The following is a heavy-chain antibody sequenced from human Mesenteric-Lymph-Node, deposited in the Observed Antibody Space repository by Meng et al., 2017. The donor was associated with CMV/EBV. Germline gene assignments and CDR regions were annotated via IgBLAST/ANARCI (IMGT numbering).Heavy chain of an antibody. CDR2: ISGSGGST. CDR3: AKAPKSQDYYYYGMDV. Sequence: ESLKISCAASGFTFSSYAMSWVRQAPGKGLEWVSAISGSGGSTYYADSVKGRFTISRDNSKNTLYLQMNSLRAEGTAVYYCAKAPKSQDYYYYGMDVWGQGTTVTVSS. V-gene: IGHV3-23*01. CDR1: GFTFSSYA. J-gene: IGHJ6*02.